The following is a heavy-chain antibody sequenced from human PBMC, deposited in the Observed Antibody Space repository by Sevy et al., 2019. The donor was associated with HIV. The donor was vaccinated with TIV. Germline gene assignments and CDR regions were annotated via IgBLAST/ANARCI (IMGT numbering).Heavy chain of an antibody. V-gene: IGHV3-11*06. D-gene: IGHD1-26*01. J-gene: IGHJ3*02. CDR3: AGWGGRYNDAFDI. CDR1: GFTFSNYY. CDR2: ISSLSSYT. Sequence: GGSLRLSCAASGFTFSNYYMSWIRQAPGKGLEWVSYISSLSSYTNFADSVKGRFTISRDNAKNSLYLQMKSLRAEDTAGYYCAGWGGRYNDAFDIWGQGTMVTVSS.